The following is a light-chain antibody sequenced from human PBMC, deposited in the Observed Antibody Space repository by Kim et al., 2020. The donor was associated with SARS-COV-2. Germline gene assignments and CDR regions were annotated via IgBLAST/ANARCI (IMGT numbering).Light chain of an antibody. CDR3: QQGSTSPYT. CDR2: AAS. J-gene: IGKJ2*01. Sequence: DIQMTQSPSALSASVGDRVTITCRANQTISTDLNWYQARPGKAPILLLYAASTLQSGVPSRFSGSGSGTVFTLAISSLQPEDFATYFCQQGSTSPYTFGQGTKLEI. CDR1: QTISTD. V-gene: IGKV1-39*01.